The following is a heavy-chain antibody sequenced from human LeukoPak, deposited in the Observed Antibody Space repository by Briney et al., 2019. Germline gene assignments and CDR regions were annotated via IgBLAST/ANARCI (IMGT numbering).Heavy chain of an antibody. J-gene: IGHJ5*02. CDR3: ARGMGVLVPAATWFDP. D-gene: IGHD2-2*01. CDR2: INPSSGGT. V-gene: IGHV1-2*02. Sequence: GASVKVSCKASGYTFTDYYLHWVRQAPGQGLEWMGWINPSSGGTNYAQKFQGRVTMTRDTSIGTAYMELSRLRSDDTAVYYCARGMGVLVPAATWFDPWGQGTLVTVSS. CDR1: GYTFTDYY.